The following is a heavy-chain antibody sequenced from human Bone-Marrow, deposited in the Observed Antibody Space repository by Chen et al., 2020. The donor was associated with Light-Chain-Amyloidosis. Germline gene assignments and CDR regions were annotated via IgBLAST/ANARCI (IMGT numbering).Heavy chain of an antibody. CDR1: GYTFPNYW. Sequence: EVQLEQSGPEVKKPGESLTISCKGSGYTFPNYWIGWVRQMPGKGLEWMGVIDPDDSDARYSPSCEGQVTISADKSITTAYLQWRSLKASDTAMYYCARRRDGYNFDYWGQGTLVTVSS. J-gene: IGHJ4*02. CDR3: ARRRDGYNFDY. V-gene: IGHV5-51*01. CDR2: IDPDDSDA. D-gene: IGHD5-12*01.